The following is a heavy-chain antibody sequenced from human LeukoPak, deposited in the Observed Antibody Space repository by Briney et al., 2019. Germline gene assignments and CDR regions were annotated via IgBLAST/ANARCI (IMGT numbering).Heavy chain of an antibody. V-gene: IGHV4-61*01. D-gene: IGHD5-12*01. Sequence: TSETLSLTCTVSGGSVSSDSYYWSWIRQPPGKGLEWIGYIYYSGSTNYNPSLKSRVTISVDTSKNQFSLKLSSVTAADTAVYYCARDFSGSPSEDDGMDVWGKGTTVTVSS. CDR1: GGSVSSDSYY. CDR2: IYYSGST. CDR3: ARDFSGSPSEDDGMDV. J-gene: IGHJ6*04.